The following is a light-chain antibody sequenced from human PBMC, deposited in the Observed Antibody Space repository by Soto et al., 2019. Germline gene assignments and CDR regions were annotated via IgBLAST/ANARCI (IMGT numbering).Light chain of an antibody. Sequence: QSALTQPPSASGSPGQSVTISCTGTSSDVGGYNHVSWYQHHPGKAPKLMIFEVSRRPSGVPDRFSGSKSGNTASLTVSGLQAEDEADYYCISYAHTNNFDWVFGGGTKVTVL. J-gene: IGLJ3*02. CDR3: ISYAHTNNFDWV. CDR2: EVS. CDR1: SSDVGGYNH. V-gene: IGLV2-8*01.